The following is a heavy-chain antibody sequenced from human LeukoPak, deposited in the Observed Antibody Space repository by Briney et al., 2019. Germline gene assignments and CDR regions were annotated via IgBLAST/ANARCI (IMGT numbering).Heavy chain of an antibody. CDR1: GYTFTSYD. D-gene: IGHD2-2*01. Sequence: GASVKVSCKASGYTFTSYDINWVRQATGQGLEWMGWMNPNSGNKGYAQKFQGRVTITRNKSISTAYMVLNSRRSEETAVYYLGRGRPRCSSTSCLNWFDPWGQGTLVTVSS. V-gene: IGHV1-8*03. CDR2: MNPNSGNK. J-gene: IGHJ5*02. CDR3: GRGRPRCSSTSCLNWFDP.